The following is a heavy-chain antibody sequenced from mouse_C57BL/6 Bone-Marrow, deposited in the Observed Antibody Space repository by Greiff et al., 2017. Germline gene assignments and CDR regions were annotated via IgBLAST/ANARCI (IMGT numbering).Heavy chain of an antibody. CDR1: GYTFTSYR. CDR2: IYPTSGRT. D-gene: IGHD4-1*01. CDR3: ARSGPLGRSFDY. J-gene: IGHJ2*01. V-gene: IGHV1-55*01. Sequence: QVQLQQPGAELVKPGASVKMSCKASGYTFTSYRITWVKQRPGQGLEWIGDIYPTSGRTNYNEKFKSKARLTVDTSSNTAYMQLSSLTSEDSAVLYCARSGPLGRSFDYWGQGTTLTVSS.